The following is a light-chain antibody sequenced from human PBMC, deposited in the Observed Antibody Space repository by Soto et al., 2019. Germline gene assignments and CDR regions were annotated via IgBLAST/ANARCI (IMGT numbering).Light chain of an antibody. CDR2: DAS. CDR3: QQFNSDPHT. V-gene: IGKV1-13*02. CDR1: QGISSA. Sequence: AIQLTQSPSSLSASVGDRVTITCRASQGISSALAWYQQKPGKAPKLLIYDASSLESGFPSRFSGSGSGTDFTLTISSLQPEDFATYCCQQFNSDPHTFGQGTKLEIK. J-gene: IGKJ2*01.